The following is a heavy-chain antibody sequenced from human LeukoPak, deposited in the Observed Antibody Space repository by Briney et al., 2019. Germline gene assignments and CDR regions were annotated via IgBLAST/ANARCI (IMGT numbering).Heavy chain of an antibody. CDR2: ISWNSGSI. Sequence: GGSLRLSCAASGFTFDDYAMHWVRQAPGKGLEWVSGISWNSGSIGYADSVKGRFTISRDNSKNTLYLQMNSLRAEDTAVYYCARAVDTAMAELDYWGQGTLVTVSS. D-gene: IGHD5-18*01. V-gene: IGHV3-9*01. CDR1: GFTFDDYA. CDR3: ARAVDTAMAELDY. J-gene: IGHJ4*02.